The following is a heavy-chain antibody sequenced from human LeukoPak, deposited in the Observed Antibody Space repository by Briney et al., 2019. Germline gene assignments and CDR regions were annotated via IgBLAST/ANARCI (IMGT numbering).Heavy chain of an antibody. V-gene: IGHV3-7*03. Sequence: PGGSLRLSCVASGFTFSSSWMSWVPQAPGKGLEWVANIKQDGSEKSYVESVRGRFTISRDNAKNSLYLQLNSLRAEDTALYYCARDNPPDYWGQGTLVTVSS. J-gene: IGHJ4*02. CDR2: IKQDGSEK. CDR1: GFTFSSSW. CDR3: ARDNPPDY.